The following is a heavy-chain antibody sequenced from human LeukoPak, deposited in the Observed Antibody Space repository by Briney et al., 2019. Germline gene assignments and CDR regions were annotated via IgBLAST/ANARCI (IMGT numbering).Heavy chain of an antibody. V-gene: IGHV3-30*18. CDR1: AFIFSSYD. Sequence: PGGSLRLSCAASAFIFSSYDMHWVRQAPGKGLEWVALISHDGTNKQYADSVKGRFTITRDNSKNTLYLQMNSLRAEDTAVYYCVKDGLMRFFDYWGQGTLVTVSS. D-gene: IGHD2-8*01. CDR2: ISHDGTNK. J-gene: IGHJ4*02. CDR3: VKDGLMRFFDY.